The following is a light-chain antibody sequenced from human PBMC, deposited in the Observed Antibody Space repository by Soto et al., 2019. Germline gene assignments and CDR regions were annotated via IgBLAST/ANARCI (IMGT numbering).Light chain of an antibody. CDR1: QSIGSNY. J-gene: IGKJ4*01. V-gene: IGKV3-20*01. CDR2: GAS. CDR3: QQYGTSPPLT. Sequence: EIVLTKSPGTLSLSPGDRATLSSSASQSIGSNYLAWYQQKPGQAPRLVLYGASNRSMGIPDRFSGSGAGTDCPLTISRLEPEDFAVYYCQQYGTSPPLTFGGGTKVAIK.